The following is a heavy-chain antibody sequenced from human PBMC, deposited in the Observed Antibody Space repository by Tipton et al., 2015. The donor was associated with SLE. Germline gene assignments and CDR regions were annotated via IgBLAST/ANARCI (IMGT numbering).Heavy chain of an antibody. V-gene: IGHV3-30*02. D-gene: IGHD2-21*01. Sequence: SLRLSCAASGFTFSSYGMHWVRQAPGKGLEWVAFIRYDGGNKYYADSVKGRFTVSRDNSKNTLYLQMNSLRAEDTAVYYCAKGGLSRWGSIDYWGQGTLVTVSS. CDR3: AKGGLSRWGSIDY. CDR2: IRYDGGNK. J-gene: IGHJ4*02. CDR1: GFTFSSYG.